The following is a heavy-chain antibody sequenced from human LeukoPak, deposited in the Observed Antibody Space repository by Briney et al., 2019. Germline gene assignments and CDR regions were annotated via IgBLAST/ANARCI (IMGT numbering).Heavy chain of an antibody. D-gene: IGHD3-10*01. V-gene: IGHV3-30-3*01. CDR3: AREHYYGSGIGY. J-gene: IGHJ4*02. Sequence: PGGSLRLSCAASGFTFSSYAMHWVRQAPGKGLEWVAVISYDGSNKYYADSVKGRFTISRDNSKNTLYLQMNSLRAEDTAVYYCAREHYYGSGIGYWGQGTLVTVSS. CDR2: ISYDGSNK. CDR1: GFTFSSYA.